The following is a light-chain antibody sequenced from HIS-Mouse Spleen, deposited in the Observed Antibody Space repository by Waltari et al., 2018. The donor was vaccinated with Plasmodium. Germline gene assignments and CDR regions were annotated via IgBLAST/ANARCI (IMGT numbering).Light chain of an antibody. CDR2: EDS. V-gene: IGLV3-10*01. CDR3: YSTDSSGNHRV. J-gene: IGLJ3*02. Sequence: SYELTQPPSVSVSPGQTARITCSGDAFPKTINTYWYQQKSGQAPVLVIYEDSKRPSGIPERFSGSSSGTMATLTISGAQVEDEADYYCYSTDSSGNHRVFGGGTKLTVL. CDR1: AFPKTIN.